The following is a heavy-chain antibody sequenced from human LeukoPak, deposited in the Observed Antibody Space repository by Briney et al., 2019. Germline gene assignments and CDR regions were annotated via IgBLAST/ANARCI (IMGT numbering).Heavy chain of an antibody. CDR2: ITWKGGVI. J-gene: IGHJ4*02. CDR1: GFTFDDYG. D-gene: IGHD2-15*01. V-gene: IGHV3-20*04. Sequence: GGSLRLSCAASGFTFDDYGMSWVRQAPGKGLEWVSGITWKGGVIGYADSVKGRFTISRDNSKNTLYLQMNSLRAEDTAVYYCANDGAPIVVVVAATPWDYWGQGTLVTVSS. CDR3: ANDGAPIVVVVAATPWDY.